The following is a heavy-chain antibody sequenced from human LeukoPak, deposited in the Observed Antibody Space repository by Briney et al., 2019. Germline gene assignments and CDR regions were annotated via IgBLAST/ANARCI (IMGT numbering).Heavy chain of an antibody. Sequence: GASVKVSCKAPGYTFTSYDINWVRQASGQGLEWMGWMNPNSGNTAYAQRFQGRVTMTRNTSISTAYMELSSLRSEDTAVYYCARRITAMIAGLDSWGQGTLVTVSS. CDR2: MNPNSGNT. V-gene: IGHV1-8*01. CDR1: GYTFTSYD. D-gene: IGHD5-18*01. J-gene: IGHJ4*02. CDR3: ARRITAMIAGLDS.